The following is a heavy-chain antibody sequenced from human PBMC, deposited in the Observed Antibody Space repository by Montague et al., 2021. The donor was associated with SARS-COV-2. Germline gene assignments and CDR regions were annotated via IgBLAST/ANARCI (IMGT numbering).Heavy chain of an antibody. D-gene: IGHD6-13*01. CDR1: EFTFSSYA. J-gene: IGHJ4*02. Sequence: SLRLSCAASEFTFSSYAMSWVRQAPGKGLEWVSAISGSGGRTYYADSVKGRFTLSRDNSKNPLYLQMNSLRAEDTAVYYCAKAALGSSSYFDYWGQGTLVTVSS. CDR2: ISGSGGRT. V-gene: IGHV3-23*01. CDR3: AKAALGSSSYFDY.